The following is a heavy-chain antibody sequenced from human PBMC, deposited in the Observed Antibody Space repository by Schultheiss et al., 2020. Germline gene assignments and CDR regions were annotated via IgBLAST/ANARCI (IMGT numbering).Heavy chain of an antibody. CDR3: ARERDYGAFDI. D-gene: IGHD3-16*01. CDR2: IIPILGIA. CDR1: GYTFTGYY. Sequence: SVKVSCKASGYTFTGYYMHWVRQAPGQGLEWMGRIIPILGIANYAQKFQGRVTITADKSTSTAYMELSSLRSEDTAVYYCARERDYGAFDIWGQGTMVTVSS. J-gene: IGHJ3*02. V-gene: IGHV1-69*04.